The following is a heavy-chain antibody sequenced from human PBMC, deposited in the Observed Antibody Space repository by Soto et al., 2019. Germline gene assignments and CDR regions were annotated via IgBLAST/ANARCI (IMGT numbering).Heavy chain of an antibody. CDR1: GFTFSSYT. D-gene: IGHD4-17*01. V-gene: IGHV3-23*01. J-gene: IGHJ4*02. Sequence: EVQLLESGGGLVQPGGSLRLSCAASGFTFSSYTMTWVRQAPGKGLEWVSGISGSGGATYYADSVKGRFTISRDNSKNTGVKQMNSLRAEDKAVYYCARGFSKVNAVGGQGTLVTVSS. CDR3: ARGFSKVNAV. CDR2: ISGSGGAT.